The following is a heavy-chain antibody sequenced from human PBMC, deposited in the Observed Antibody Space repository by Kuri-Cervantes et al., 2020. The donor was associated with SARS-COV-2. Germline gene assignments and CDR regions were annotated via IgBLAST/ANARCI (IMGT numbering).Heavy chain of an antibody. V-gene: IGHV3-23*01. J-gene: IGHJ5*02. Sequence: GESLKISCAGSGFPFRSYAMDWVRQAPGKGLEWVSAMRGSGGSTYYADSVKGRFTISRDNSKNTLYLQMNSLRAEDTAVYYCAKDPYYYDSSGYYYVDWFDPWGQGTLVTVSS. D-gene: IGHD3-22*01. CDR2: MRGSGGST. CDR3: AKDPYYYDSSGYYYVDWFDP. CDR1: GFPFRSYA.